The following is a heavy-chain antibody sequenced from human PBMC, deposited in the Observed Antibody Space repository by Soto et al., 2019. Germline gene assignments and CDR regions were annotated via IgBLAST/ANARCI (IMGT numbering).Heavy chain of an antibody. CDR2: INAGNGNT. Sequence: ASVKVSCKASGYTFTSYAMHWVRQAPGQRLEWMGWINAGNGNTKYSQKFQGRVTITRDTSASTAYMELSSLRSEDTAVYYCARRLRVDYDIFTGPYYYYYGMDVWGQGTTVTVSS. D-gene: IGHD3-9*01. CDR1: GYTFTSYA. V-gene: IGHV1-3*01. CDR3: ARRLRVDYDIFTGPYYYYYGMDV. J-gene: IGHJ6*02.